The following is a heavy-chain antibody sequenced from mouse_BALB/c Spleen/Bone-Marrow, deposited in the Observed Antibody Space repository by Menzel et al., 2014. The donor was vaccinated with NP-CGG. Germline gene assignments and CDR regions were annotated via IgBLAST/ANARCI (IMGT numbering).Heavy chain of an antibody. D-gene: IGHD1-2*01. J-gene: IGHJ1*01. CDR1: GFNIKDTY. V-gene: IGHV14-3*02. CDR2: IDPANGNT. Sequence: EVQLQQSGAGLVKPGASVKLSCTASGFNIKDTYMHWVKQRPEQGLEWIGRIDPANGNTKYDPKFQGKATITADTSSNTAYLQLSSLTSEDTAVYYCARSTTAYWYFDVWGAGTTVTVSS. CDR3: ARSTTAYWYFDV.